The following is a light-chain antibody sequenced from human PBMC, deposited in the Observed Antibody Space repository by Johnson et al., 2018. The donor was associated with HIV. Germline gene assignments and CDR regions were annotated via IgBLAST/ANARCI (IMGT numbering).Light chain of an antibody. CDR1: SSNIENDY. CDR3: GTWDNSLSAHFV. CDR2: DNN. J-gene: IGLJ1*01. Sequence: QSVLTQPPSVSAAPGEKVNISCSGSSSNIENDYVSWYQQLPGTAPKLLIYDNNKRPSGIPDRFSGSKSGTSATLDITGLQTGDEADYYCGTWDNSLSAHFVFGSGTKITVL. V-gene: IGLV1-51*01.